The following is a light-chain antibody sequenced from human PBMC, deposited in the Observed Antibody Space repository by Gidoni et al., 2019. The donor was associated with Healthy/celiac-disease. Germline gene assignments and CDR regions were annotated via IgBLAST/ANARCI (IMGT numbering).Light chain of an antibody. J-gene: IGLJ1*01. V-gene: IGLV3-1*01. CDR2: QDS. CDR1: KLGDKY. Sequence: SYELTQPPSVSVSPGQTASITCSGDKLGDKYACWYQQKPGQSPVLVIYQDSKRPSGIPERFSGSNSGNTATLTISGTQAMDEADYYCKAWDSSTGHYVFGTGTKVTVL. CDR3: KAWDSSTGHYV.